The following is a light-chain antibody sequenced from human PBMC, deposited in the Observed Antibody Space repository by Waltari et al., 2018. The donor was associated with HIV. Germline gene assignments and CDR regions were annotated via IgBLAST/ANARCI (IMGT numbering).Light chain of an antibody. CDR3: QQYGSSLQLIT. J-gene: IGKJ4*01. CDR1: QSVSSSY. V-gene: IGKV3-20*01. CDR2: GAS. Sequence: EIVLTQSPGTLSLSPGERATLSCRASQSVSSSYLAWYQQKPGQAPRLLIYGASSRATGIPDRFSGSGSGTDFTLTISRLEPEDFAVYYCQQYGSSLQLITFGGGTKVEIK.